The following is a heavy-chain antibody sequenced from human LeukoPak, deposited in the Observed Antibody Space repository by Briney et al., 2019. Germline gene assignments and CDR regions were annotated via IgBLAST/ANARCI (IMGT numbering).Heavy chain of an antibody. V-gene: IGHV4-30-2*01. CDR3: ARLYPGGNYYSGVDV. CDR2: IYHSGST. Sequence: SETLSLTCAVSGGSISSGGYSWSWIRQPPGKGLEWIGYIYHSGSTYYNPSLKSRATISVDRSKNQFSLRLNSVTPGDTAVYYCARLYPGGNYYSGVDVWGQGTTVTVSS. D-gene: IGHD3-16*01. CDR1: GGSISSGGYS. J-gene: IGHJ6*02.